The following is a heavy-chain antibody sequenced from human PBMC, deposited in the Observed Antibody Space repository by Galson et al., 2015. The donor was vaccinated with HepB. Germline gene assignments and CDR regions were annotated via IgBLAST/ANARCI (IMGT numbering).Heavy chain of an antibody. D-gene: IGHD5-12*01. Sequence: SLRLSCAASGLIVSNNYMTWVRQAPGKGLEWVSLIYGGGDTTYADSVRGRFTISRDISKSTLYVQMTSLTTEDTAVYYCARPRDPGGWLPTLYYWDQGTLVTVSS. CDR1: GLIVSNNY. V-gene: IGHV3-66*02. CDR3: ARPRDPGGWLPTLYY. J-gene: IGHJ4*02. CDR2: IYGGGDT.